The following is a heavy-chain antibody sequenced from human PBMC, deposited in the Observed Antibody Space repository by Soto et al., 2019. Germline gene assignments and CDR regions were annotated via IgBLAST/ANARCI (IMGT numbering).Heavy chain of an antibody. CDR1: GYTFTSYD. V-gene: IGHV1-8*01. J-gene: IGHJ4*02. D-gene: IGHD5-12*01. Sequence: ASVKVSCKAAGYTFTSYDINWVRQATGQGLEWMGWMNPNSGNTGYAQKFQGRVTMTRNTSISTAYMELNSLKTEDTAVYYCTTKEYSGYVPYFDYWGQGTLVTVSS. CDR3: TTKEYSGYVPYFDY. CDR2: MNPNSGNT.